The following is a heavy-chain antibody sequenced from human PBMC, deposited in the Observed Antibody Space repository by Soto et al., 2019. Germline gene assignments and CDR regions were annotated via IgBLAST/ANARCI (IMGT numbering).Heavy chain of an antibody. D-gene: IGHD6-13*01. CDR3: ARSGQQQLIKHYFYDMAV. V-gene: IGHV1-69*02. CDR1: GGTFSSYT. CDR2: IIPIFGIA. Sequence: QVQLVQSGAEVKKPGSSVKVSCKPSGGTFSSYTISWVRQAPGQGLEWMGRIIPIFGIANYAQKFQGRVTNTADKSKSTAYMELSSLRSEDTAVYYCARSGQQQLIKHYFYDMAVWGQGTTVTVSS. J-gene: IGHJ6*01.